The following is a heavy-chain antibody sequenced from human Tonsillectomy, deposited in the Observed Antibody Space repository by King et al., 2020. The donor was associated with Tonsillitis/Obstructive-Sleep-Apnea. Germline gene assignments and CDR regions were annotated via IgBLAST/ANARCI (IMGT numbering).Heavy chain of an antibody. CDR1: GYTFTSYS. D-gene: IGHD3-3*01. J-gene: IGHJ6*03. V-gene: IGHV7-4-1*02. Sequence: VQLVESGSELKNPGASLKVSCKASGYTFTSYSMYWVRQAPGQGLEWMGWINTNTGNPTYAQGFTGRFVFSLDTSVSTAYLQISSLKAEDTAVYYCARADYVFWGGYLAYYYYMDVWGKGTTVTVSS. CDR3: ARADYVFWGGYLAYYYYMDV. CDR2: INTNTGNP.